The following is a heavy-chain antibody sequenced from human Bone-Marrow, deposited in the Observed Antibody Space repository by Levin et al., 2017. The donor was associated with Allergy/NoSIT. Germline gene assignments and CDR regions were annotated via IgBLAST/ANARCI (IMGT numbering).Heavy chain of an antibody. CDR1: GFTFDDYV. J-gene: IGHJ3*02. D-gene: IGHD2-2*01. CDR2: ISWNSGNI. CDR3: EKDRRRCSDMSCSGWYAFDI. V-gene: IGHV3-9*01. Sequence: GGSLRLSCAASGFTFDDYVMHWVRQAPGKGLEWVSGISWNSGNIAYAGSVTGRFTISRDNAKNSLYLQMNSLRAEDTALYYCEKDRRRCSDMSCSGWYAFDIWGQGTMVSVSS.